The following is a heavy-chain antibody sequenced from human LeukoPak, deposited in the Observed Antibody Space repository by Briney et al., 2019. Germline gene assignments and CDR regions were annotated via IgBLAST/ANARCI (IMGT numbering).Heavy chain of an antibody. CDR2: ISYDGSNK. D-gene: IGHD5-18*01. V-gene: IGHV3-30-3*01. J-gene: IGHJ4*02. Sequence: GGSLRLSCTASGFTFGDHAMHWVRQAPGKGLEWVAVISYDGSNKYYADSVKGRFTISRDNSKNTLYLQMNSLRAEDTAVYYCARGGRWIQLWLDYWGQGTLVTVSS. CDR3: ARGGRWIQLWLDY. CDR1: GFTFGDHA.